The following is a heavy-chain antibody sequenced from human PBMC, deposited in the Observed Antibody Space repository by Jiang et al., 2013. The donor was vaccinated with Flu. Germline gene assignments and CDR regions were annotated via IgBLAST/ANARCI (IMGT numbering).Heavy chain of an antibody. J-gene: IGHJ6*02. D-gene: IGHD3-3*01. Sequence: GAEVKKPGASVKVSCKASGYTFTSYGISWVRQAPGQGLEWMGWISAYNGNTNYAQKLQGRVTMTTDTSTSTAYMELRSLRSDDTAVYYCARQAGVFLEWLFSSRYYYGMDVWGQGTTVTVSS. V-gene: IGHV1-18*04. CDR3: ARQAGVFLEWLFSSRYYYGMDV. CDR1: GYTFTSYG. CDR2: ISAYNGNT.